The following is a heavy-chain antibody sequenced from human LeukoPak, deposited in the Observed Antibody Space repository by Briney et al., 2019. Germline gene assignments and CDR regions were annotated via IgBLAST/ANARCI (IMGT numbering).Heavy chain of an antibody. Sequence: SVKVSCKASGYTFTSYGISWVRQAHGQGLEWMGWISAYNGNTNYAQKLQGRVTMTTDTSTSTAYMELRSLRSDDTAVYYCARTYSSRAGYYYYMDVWGKGTTVTVSS. J-gene: IGHJ6*03. CDR3: ARTYSSRAGYYYYMDV. V-gene: IGHV1-18*01. CDR1: GYTFTSYG. CDR2: ISAYNGNT. D-gene: IGHD6-13*01.